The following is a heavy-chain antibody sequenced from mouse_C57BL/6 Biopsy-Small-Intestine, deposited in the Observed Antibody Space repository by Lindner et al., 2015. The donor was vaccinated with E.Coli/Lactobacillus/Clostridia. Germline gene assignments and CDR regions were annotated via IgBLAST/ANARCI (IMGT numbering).Heavy chain of an antibody. V-gene: IGHV1-54*01. Sequence: VQLQESGAELVRPGTSVKMSGRASGYAFTHYLIDWVKQRPGQGLEWIGVINPGSGGTNYNEKFKDKATLTADKSSNTAYMQLSGLTSEDSAVYFCARQGGDYDGFDFWGQGTTLIVSS. CDR3: ARQGGDYDGFDF. CDR2: INPGSGGT. D-gene: IGHD2-4*01. J-gene: IGHJ2*01. CDR1: GYAFTHYL.